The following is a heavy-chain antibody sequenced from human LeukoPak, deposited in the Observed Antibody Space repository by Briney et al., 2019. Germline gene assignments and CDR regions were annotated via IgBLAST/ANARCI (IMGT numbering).Heavy chain of an antibody. Sequence: GGSLRLSCAASGFTFDDYGMSWVRQAPGKGLEWVSGLSASGRSTYYADSVKGRFTISRDNSRNTLYLQMNSLRAEDTAVYYCAKSGLNRFDYWGQGTLVTVSS. CDR2: LSASGRST. V-gene: IGHV3-23*01. J-gene: IGHJ4*02. CDR1: GFTFDDYG. CDR3: AKSGLNRFDY. D-gene: IGHD2-15*01.